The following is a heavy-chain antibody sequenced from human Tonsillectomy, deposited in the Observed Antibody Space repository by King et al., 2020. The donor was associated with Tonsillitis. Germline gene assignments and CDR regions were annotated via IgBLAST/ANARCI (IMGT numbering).Heavy chain of an antibody. J-gene: IGHJ4*02. CDR2: FYSMGSA. V-gene: IGHV4-4*08. Sequence: QLQESGPGLVKPSETLSLTCTVSGDSIDFYYWSWIRQPPGKGLEWIVYFYSMGSANYNPSLKSRVTISVDTSKHGVFLNLSSVTAADTAMFYCARLRHGRFDSWGQGTLVTVSS. CDR1: GDSIDFYY. CDR3: ARLRHGRFDS.